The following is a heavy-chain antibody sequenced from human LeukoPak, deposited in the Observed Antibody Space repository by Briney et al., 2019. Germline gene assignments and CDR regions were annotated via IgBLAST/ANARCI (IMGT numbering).Heavy chain of an antibody. V-gene: IGHV3-21*01. CDR1: GFTFSEYG. J-gene: IGHJ5*01. D-gene: IGHD2-15*01. CDR2: ISSSTSYM. CDR3: VRTRYCSCASCYWTFDS. Sequence: GGSLRLSCAASGFTFSEYGMNWVRQAPGKGLEWVSSISSSTSYMYYGDSVKGRFTISRDNAMNSLFLEMISLRAEDTAVYYCVRTRYCSCASCYWTFDSWGQGTLVTVSS.